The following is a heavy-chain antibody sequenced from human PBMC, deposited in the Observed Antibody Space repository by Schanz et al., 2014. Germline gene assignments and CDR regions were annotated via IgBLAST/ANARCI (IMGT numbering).Heavy chain of an antibody. CDR2: ITTSTSYT. V-gene: IGHV3-11*06. D-gene: IGHD3-22*01. Sequence: QVQLVESGGGLVKPGGSLRLSCAASGFTFSDNFMSWIRQAPGKGLEWISYITTSTSYTNYADSVKGRFTVSRDNSRNTLYLQMNSLRAEDTAVYFCAKSYDTSGYSGFDYWGQGTLVTVSS. CDR1: GFTFSDNF. CDR3: AKSYDTSGYSGFDY. J-gene: IGHJ4*02.